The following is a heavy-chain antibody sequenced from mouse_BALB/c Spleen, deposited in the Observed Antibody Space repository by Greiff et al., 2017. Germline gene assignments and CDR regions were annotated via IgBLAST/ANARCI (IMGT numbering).Heavy chain of an antibody. CDR1: GYTFTDYA. CDR2: ISTYYGDA. V-gene: IGHV1S137*01. J-gene: IGHJ2*01. Sequence: QVQLQQSGAELVRPGVSVKISCKGSGYTFTDYAMHWVKQSHAKSLEWIGVISTYYGDASYNQKFKGKATMTVDKSSSTAYMELARLTSEDSAIYYCARSREDWDYFDDWGQGTTLTVAS. D-gene: IGHD4-1*01. CDR3: ARSREDWDYFDD.